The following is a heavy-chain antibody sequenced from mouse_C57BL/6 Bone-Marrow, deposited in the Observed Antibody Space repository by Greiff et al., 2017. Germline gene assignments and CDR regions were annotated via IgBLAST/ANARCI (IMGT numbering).Heavy chain of an antibody. CDR1: GFTFSDYG. CDR3: ARPGFAY. Sequence: DVKLVESGGGLVKPGGSLKLSCAASGFTFSDYGMHWVRQAPEKGLEWVAYISSGSSTISYADTVKGRFTISRDNAKNTLFLQMTSLRSEDTAMYYCARPGFAYWGQGTLVTVSA. V-gene: IGHV5-17*01. J-gene: IGHJ3*01. CDR2: ISSGSSTI.